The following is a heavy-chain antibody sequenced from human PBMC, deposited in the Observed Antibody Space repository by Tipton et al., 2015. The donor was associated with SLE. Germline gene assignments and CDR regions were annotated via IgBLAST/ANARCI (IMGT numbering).Heavy chain of an antibody. CDR1: GFTFSSYA. CDR3: ANQPAYSSSPRY. CDR2: ISGSGGST. V-gene: IGHV3-23*01. Sequence: SLRLSCAASGFTFSSYAMSWVRQAPGKGLEWVSAISGSGGSTYYADSVKGRFTISRDNSKNTLYLQMNSLRAEDTAVHYCANQPAYSSSPRYWGQGTLVTVSS. D-gene: IGHD6-6*01. J-gene: IGHJ4*02.